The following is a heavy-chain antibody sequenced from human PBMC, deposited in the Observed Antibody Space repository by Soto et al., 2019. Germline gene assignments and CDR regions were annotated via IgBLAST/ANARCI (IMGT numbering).Heavy chain of an antibody. CDR2: IKQDGSGK. J-gene: IGHJ6*03. CDR1: GFTFSSYW. D-gene: IGHD6-25*01. CDR3: GRDKGGDGYNDYYYYYLDV. Sequence: GGSLRLSCAASGFTFSSYWMSWVRQAPGKGLEWVANIKQDGSGKYYVDSVKGRFTISRDNTKNSLYLQMNSLRAEDMALYYCGRDKGGDGYNDYYYYYLDVWGKGTTVTVSS. V-gene: IGHV3-7*01.